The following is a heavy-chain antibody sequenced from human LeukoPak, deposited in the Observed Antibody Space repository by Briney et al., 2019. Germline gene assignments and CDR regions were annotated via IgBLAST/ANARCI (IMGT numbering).Heavy chain of an antibody. J-gene: IGHJ4*02. Sequence: GGSLRLSCTASGFTFGDYAMTWFRQAPGKGLEWVGYIRSKGYGGTTEYAASVKGRFTISRDDSKSIAYLQTNSLKTEDTAVYYCSRGRHQTEYWGQGTLVTVSS. CDR3: SRGRHQTEY. V-gene: IGHV3-49*03. D-gene: IGHD5-24*01. CDR2: IRSKGYGGTT. CDR1: GFTFGDYA.